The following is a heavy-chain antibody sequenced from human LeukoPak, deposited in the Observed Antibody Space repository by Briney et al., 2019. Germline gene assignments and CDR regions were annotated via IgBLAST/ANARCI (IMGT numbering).Heavy chain of an antibody. CDR2: IYYSGST. D-gene: IGHD3-22*01. CDR1: GYSISSGYY. Sequence: SETLSLTCAVSGYSISSGYYWGWTRQPPGKGLEWIGYIYYSGSTNYNPSLKSRVTISVDTSKNQFSLKLSSVTAADTAVYYCARQGIDYYDSSGYAHWGQGTLVTVSS. CDR3: ARQGIDYYDSSGYAH. J-gene: IGHJ4*02. V-gene: IGHV4-38-2*01.